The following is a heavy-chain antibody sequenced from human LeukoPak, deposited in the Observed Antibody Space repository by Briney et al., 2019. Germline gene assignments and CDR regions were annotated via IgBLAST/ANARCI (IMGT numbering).Heavy chain of an antibody. J-gene: IGHJ5*02. D-gene: IGHD1-26*01. CDR3: ARHEGSTGGYNWFDP. CDR2: IYYSGSA. V-gene: IGHV4-30-4*08. Sequence: SETLSLTCTVSGGSISSGDYSWSWIRQPPGKGLEWIGYIYYSGSAYYNPSLKSRVSISVDTSKNQLSLKLSSVTAADTAVYYCARHEGSTGGYNWFDPWGQGTLVTVSS. CDR1: GGSISSGDYS.